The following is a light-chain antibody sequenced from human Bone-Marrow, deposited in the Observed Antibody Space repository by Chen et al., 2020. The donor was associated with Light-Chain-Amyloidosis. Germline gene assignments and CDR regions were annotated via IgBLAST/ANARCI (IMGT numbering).Light chain of an antibody. CDR1: NIGSTS. Sequence: SYVLTQPSSVSVAPGQTATIPCGGNNIGSTSVHWYQPTPGQAPLLVVYDDSDRPSGIPERLSGSNSGNTATLTISRVEAGDEADYYCQVWDRSSDRPVFGGGTKLTVL. J-gene: IGLJ3*02. V-gene: IGLV3-21*02. CDR3: QVWDRSSDRPV. CDR2: DDS.